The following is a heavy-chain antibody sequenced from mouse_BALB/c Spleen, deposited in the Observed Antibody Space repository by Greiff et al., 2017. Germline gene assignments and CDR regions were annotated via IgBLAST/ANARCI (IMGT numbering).Heavy chain of an antibody. V-gene: IGHV1S34*01. CDR2: ISCYNGAT. CDR1: GYSFTGYY. CDR3: ARRNIYDGYSFDY. J-gene: IGHJ2*01. Sequence: LVKTGASVKISCKASGYSFTGYYMHWVKQSHGKSLEWIGYISCYNGATSYNQKFKGKATFTVDTSSSTAYMQFNSLTSEDSAVYYCARRNIYDGYSFDYWGQGTTLTVSS. D-gene: IGHD2-3*01.